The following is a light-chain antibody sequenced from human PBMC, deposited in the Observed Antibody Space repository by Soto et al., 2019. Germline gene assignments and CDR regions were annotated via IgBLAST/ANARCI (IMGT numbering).Light chain of an antibody. Sequence: DIQMTQSPSTLSASVGDRVTITCRASQSISNWLAWYQQKPGKAPKLLIYKASSLESGVPSRFSGSGSGTEFTLTISSLQPDDFATYYCQQYTSSFGQGTKVEIK. V-gene: IGKV1-5*03. CDR2: KAS. J-gene: IGKJ2*01. CDR1: QSISNW. CDR3: QQYTSS.